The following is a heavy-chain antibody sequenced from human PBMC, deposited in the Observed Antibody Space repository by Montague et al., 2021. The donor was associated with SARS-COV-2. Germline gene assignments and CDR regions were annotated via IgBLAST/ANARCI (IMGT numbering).Heavy chain of an antibody. V-gene: IGHV4-39*07. D-gene: IGHD3-22*01. Sequence: SETLSLTCTVSVGSISSNNCYWGWIRQPPGKALEWIGSIYYSGSTYYNPSLKSRVTMSVDTSENQFSLKLSSVTAADTAVYYCARDGFYYDRSGPSNFDYWGQGTLVTVSP. J-gene: IGHJ4*02. CDR3: ARDGFYYDRSGPSNFDY. CDR2: IYYSGST. CDR1: VGSISSNNCY.